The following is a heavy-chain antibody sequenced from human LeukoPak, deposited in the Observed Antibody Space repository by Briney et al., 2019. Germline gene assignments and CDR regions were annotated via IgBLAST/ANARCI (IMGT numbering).Heavy chain of an antibody. V-gene: IGHV4-34*01. Sequence: SETLSLTCAVYGGSFSGYYWSWIRQPPGKGLEWIGEINHSGSTNYNPSLKSRVTISVDTSKNQFSLKLSSVTAADTAVYNCARLAFTGLTFFDYWGQGTLVTVSS. CDR1: GGSFSGYY. CDR3: ARLAFTGLTFFDY. CDR2: INHSGST. D-gene: IGHD3-10*01. J-gene: IGHJ4*02.